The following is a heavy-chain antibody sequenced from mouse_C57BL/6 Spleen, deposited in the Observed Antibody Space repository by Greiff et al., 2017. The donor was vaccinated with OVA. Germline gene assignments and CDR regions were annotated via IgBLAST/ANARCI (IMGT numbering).Heavy chain of an antibody. CDR2: IRSKSNNYAT. V-gene: IGHV10-1*01. D-gene: IGHD2-5*01. CDR3: VSSYSNWYFDV. CDR1: GFSFNTYA. J-gene: IGHJ1*03. Sequence: EVQLQQSGGGLVQPKGSLKLSCAASGFSFNTYAMNWVRQAPGKGLEWVARIRSKSNNYATYYADSVKDRFTISRDDSESMLYLQMNNLKTEDTAMYYCVSSYSNWYFDVWGTGTTVTVSS.